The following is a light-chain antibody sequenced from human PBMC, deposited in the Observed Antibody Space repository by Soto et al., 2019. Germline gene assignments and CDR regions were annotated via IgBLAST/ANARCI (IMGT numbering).Light chain of an antibody. CDR2: DVS. J-gene: IGKJ3*01. CDR3: QQRINWPFT. CDR1: ETISKS. V-gene: IGKV3-11*01. Sequence: EIVLTQSPATLSLSPGERATLPCRASETISKSLAWYQQRRGQPPRLLMYDVSSRASDLPARFSGSGSGTDFTLTISSLEPEDFAIYYCQQRINWPFTFGPGTKVDIK.